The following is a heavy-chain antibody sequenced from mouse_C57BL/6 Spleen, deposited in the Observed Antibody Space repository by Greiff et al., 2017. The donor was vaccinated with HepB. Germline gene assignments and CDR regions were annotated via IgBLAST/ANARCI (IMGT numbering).Heavy chain of an antibody. Sequence: LVESGAELVKPGASVKLSCTASRFNIKDYYMHWVKQRTEQGLEWIGRIDPEDGETKYAPKFQGKATITADTSSNTAYLQLSSLTSEDTAVYYCARPDYYGSSYGYYFDYWGQGTTLTVSS. CDR1: RFNIKDYY. CDR2: IDPEDGET. J-gene: IGHJ2*01. D-gene: IGHD1-1*01. CDR3: ARPDYYGSSYGYYFDY. V-gene: IGHV14-2*01.